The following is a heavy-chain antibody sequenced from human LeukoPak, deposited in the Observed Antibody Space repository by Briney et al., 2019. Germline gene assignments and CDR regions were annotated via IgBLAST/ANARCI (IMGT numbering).Heavy chain of an antibody. CDR3: ARAIGYCSSTSCAYYMDV. Sequence: SETLSLTCTVSGGSISSYYWSWIRQPPGKGLEWIGYIYYSGSTNYNPSLKSRVTISVDTSKNQFSLKLSSVTAADTAVYYCARAIGYCSSTSCAYYMDVWGKGTTVTISS. CDR1: GGSISSYY. D-gene: IGHD2-2*01. J-gene: IGHJ6*03. V-gene: IGHV4-59*01. CDR2: IYYSGST.